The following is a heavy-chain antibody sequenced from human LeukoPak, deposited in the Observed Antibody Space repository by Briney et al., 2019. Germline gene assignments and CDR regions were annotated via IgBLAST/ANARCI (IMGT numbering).Heavy chain of an antibody. D-gene: IGHD3-22*01. CDR2: ISTSDTII. J-gene: IGHJ3*02. CDR3: ARDNKVVVGTHAFDI. Sequence: GGALRLSCAASGFTFSSYEMNWVRQAPGKGLEWVSFISTSDTIIYYADSVKGRFTISRDNAKNSLYLQMNSLRAEDTAVYYCARDNKVVVGTHAFDIWGQGTMVTVSS. CDR1: GFTFSSYE. V-gene: IGHV3-48*03.